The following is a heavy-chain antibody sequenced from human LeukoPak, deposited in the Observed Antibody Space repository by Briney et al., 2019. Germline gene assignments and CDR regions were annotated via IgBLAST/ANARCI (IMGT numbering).Heavy chain of an antibody. Sequence: GGSPRLSCAASGFTFDDYAMHWVRQAPGKGLEWVSGISWNSGSIGYADSVKGRFTISRDNAKNSLYLQMNSLRAEDTALYYCAKDTEEMATIGYFDYWGQGTLVTVSS. D-gene: IGHD5-24*01. CDR1: GFTFDDYA. V-gene: IGHV3-9*01. J-gene: IGHJ4*02. CDR3: AKDTEEMATIGYFDY. CDR2: ISWNSGSI.